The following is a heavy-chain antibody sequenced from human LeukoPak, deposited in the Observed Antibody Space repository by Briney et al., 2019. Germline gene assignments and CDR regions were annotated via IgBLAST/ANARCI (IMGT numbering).Heavy chain of an antibody. CDR3: AREGGSPLYFDY. J-gene: IGHJ4*02. CDR2: IKQDGSEK. Sequence: GGSLRLSCAASGFTFSSYWVSWVRQAPGKGLEWVANIKQDGSEKYYVDSVKGRFTISRDNAKNSLYLQMNSLRAEDTAVYYCAREGGSPLYFDYWGQGTLVTVSS. CDR1: GFTFSSYW. D-gene: IGHD1-26*01. V-gene: IGHV3-7*01.